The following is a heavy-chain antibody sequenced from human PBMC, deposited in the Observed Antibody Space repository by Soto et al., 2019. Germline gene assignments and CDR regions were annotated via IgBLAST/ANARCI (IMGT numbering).Heavy chain of an antibody. D-gene: IGHD6-13*01. Sequence: SESLSLTCAASGGSISSSNWWSWVRQPPGKGLEWIGEIYHSGSTNYNPSLKSRVTISVDKSKNQFSLKLSSVTAADTAVYYCARDPTTPEQQLALPSGMDVWGQGTTVPVSS. CDR1: GGSISSSNW. J-gene: IGHJ6*02. CDR3: ARDPTTPEQQLALPSGMDV. V-gene: IGHV4-4*02. CDR2: IYHSGST.